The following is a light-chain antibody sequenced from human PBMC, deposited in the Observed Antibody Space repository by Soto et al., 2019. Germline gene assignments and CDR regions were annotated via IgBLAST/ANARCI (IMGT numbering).Light chain of an antibody. J-gene: IGLJ2*01. CDR1: SSNIGSNT. CDR2: SNN. Sequence: QSALTQPPSASGTPGQRVTISCSGSSSNIGSNTVNWYQQLPGTAPKLLIYSNNQRPSGVPDRFSGSKSGTSASLAISGLQSEDVADYYCAAWDDSLNGVVFGGGTQLTVL. V-gene: IGLV1-44*01. CDR3: AAWDDSLNGVV.